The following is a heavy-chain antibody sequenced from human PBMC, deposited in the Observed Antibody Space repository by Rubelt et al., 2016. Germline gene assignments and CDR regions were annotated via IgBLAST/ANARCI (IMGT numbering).Heavy chain of an antibody. Sequence: QVQLQQSGPGLVKPSQTLSLTCAISGDSVSSNSAAWNWIRQSPSSGLEWLGRTYYRSKWYNNYELSWKCRITINHETATNQVSLQLTSVTPGDTAVYYCARSDGYIDYWSQGTLVTVSS. D-gene: IGHD5-24*01. CDR3: ARSDGYIDY. CDR1: GDSVSSNSAA. V-gene: IGHV6-1*01. CDR2: TYYRSKWYN. J-gene: IGHJ4*02.